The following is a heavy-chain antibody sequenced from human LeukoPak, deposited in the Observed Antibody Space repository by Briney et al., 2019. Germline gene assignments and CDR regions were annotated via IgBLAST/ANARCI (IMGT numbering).Heavy chain of an antibody. Sequence: GGSLRLSCAASGFTFSSYAMCWVRQAPGKGLEWVSAISGSGGSTYYADSVKGRFTISRDNSNNTQYLQMNSLRAEDTAVYYCAKEEGPHHGGSRYWGQGTLVTVSS. CDR2: ISGSGGST. CDR3: AKEEGPHHGGSRY. J-gene: IGHJ1*01. CDR1: GFTFSSYA. D-gene: IGHD2-15*01. V-gene: IGHV3-23*01.